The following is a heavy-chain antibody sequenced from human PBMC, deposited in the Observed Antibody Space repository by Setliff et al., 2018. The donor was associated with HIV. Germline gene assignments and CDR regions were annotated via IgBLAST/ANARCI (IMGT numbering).Heavy chain of an antibody. J-gene: IGHJ4*02. D-gene: IGHD3-9*01. CDR2: INTNNGNP. CDR3: ARGRGTVFLPDY. CDR1: GYSFSTYA. Sequence: GASVKVSCKASGYSFSTYAMNWVRQAPGQGFEWMGWINTNNGNPTYGPGFTGRYVFSLDPSVSTAYLQISSLKAEDTATYYCARGRGTVFLPDYWGQGTLVTVSS. V-gene: IGHV7-4-1*02.